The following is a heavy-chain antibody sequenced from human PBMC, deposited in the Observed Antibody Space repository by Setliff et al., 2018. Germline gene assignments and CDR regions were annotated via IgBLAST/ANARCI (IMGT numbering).Heavy chain of an antibody. CDR1: GGSISSTYYY. J-gene: IGHJ6*03. D-gene: IGHD3-3*01. CDR2: IYTSWST. V-gene: IGHV4-61*09. Sequence: SETLSLTCTVSGGSISSTYYYWSWIRQPAGQGLEWIGQIYTSWSTNYNPSLKSRVTISVDTSKNQFSLKLSSVTAADTAVYYCARMSGFLYIDVWGKGTTVTVSS. CDR3: ARMSGFLYIDV.